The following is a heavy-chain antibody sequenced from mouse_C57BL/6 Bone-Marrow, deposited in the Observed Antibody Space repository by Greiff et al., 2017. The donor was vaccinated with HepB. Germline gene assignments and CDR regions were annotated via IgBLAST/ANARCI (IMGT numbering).Heavy chain of an antibody. D-gene: IGHD2-4*01. CDR2: INPSTGGT. CDR3: ASYYDYWYFDV. V-gene: IGHV1-42*01. Sequence: VQLQQSGPELVKPGASVKISCKASGYSFTGYYMNWVKQSPEKSLEWIGEINPSTGGTTYNQKFKAKATLTVDKSSSTAYMQLKSLTSEDSAVYYCASYYDYWYFDVWGTGTTVTVSS. CDR1: GYSFTGYY. J-gene: IGHJ1*03.